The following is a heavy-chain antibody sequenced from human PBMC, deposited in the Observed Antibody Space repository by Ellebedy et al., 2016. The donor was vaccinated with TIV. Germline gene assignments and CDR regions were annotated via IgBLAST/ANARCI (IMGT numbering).Heavy chain of an antibody. CDR2: IYYSGST. CDR3: ARHIRITMVRGVITNWFDP. V-gene: IGHV4-59*08. D-gene: IGHD3-10*01. J-gene: IGHJ5*02. Sequence: MPSETLSLTCTVSGASISTYYWSWIRQPPGKGLEWIGYIYYSGSTNYNPSLKSRVTISVDTSKNQFSLKLSSVTAADTAVYYCARHIRITMVRGVITNWFDPWGQGTLGSGSS. CDR1: GASISTYY.